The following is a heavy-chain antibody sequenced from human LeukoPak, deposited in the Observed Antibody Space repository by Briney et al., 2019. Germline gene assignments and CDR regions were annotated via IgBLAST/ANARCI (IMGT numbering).Heavy chain of an antibody. CDR2: ISSSSSYI. V-gene: IGHV3-21*01. CDR3: ARDMSEYYDFWSGYYDGDRFDY. CDR1: GFTFSSYS. J-gene: IGHJ4*02. Sequence: WGSLRLSCSASGFTFSSYSMNWVRQAPGKGLEWVSSISSSSSYIYYADSVKGRFTISRDNAKNSLYLQMNSLRAEDTAVYYCARDMSEYYDFWSGYYDGDRFDYWGQGTLVTVSS. D-gene: IGHD3-3*01.